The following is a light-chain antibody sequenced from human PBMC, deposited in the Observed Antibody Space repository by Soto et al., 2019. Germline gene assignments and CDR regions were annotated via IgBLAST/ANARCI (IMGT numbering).Light chain of an antibody. CDR2: EDN. CDR1: SGSIASNY. Sequence: NFMLTQPHSVSESPGKTVTISCTRSSGSIASNYVQWYQQRPGSATTTVIYEDNQRPSGVPDRFSGSIDSSSNSASLTISGLKTEDEADYSCQSYDSSNQVFGGGTKLTVL. CDR3: QSYDSSNQV. J-gene: IGLJ2*01. V-gene: IGLV6-57*04.